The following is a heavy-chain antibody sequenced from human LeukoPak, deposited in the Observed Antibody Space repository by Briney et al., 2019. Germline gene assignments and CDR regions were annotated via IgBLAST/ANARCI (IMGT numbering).Heavy chain of an antibody. V-gene: IGHV4-59*01. Sequence: SETLSLTCAVYGGSFSGYYWSWIRQPPGKGLEWIGYIYYSGSTNYNPSLKSRVTISVDTSKSQFSLKLSSVTAADTAVYYCARHQRGNSDAFDIWGQGTVVTVSS. CDR1: GGSFSGYY. J-gene: IGHJ3*02. CDR2: IYYSGST. D-gene: IGHD4-23*01. CDR3: ARHQRGNSDAFDI.